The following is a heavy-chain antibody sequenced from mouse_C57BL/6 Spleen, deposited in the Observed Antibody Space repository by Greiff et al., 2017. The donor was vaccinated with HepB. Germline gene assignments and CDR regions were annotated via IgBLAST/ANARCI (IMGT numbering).Heavy chain of an antibody. CDR1: GYTFTSYW. CDR3: ARSGYGPFAY. J-gene: IGHJ3*01. Sequence: QVHVKQPGAELVMPGASVKLSCKASGYTFTSYWMHWVKQRPGQGLEWIGEIDPSDSYTNYNQKFKGKSTLTVDKSSSTAYMQLSSLTSEDSAVYYCARSGYGPFAYWGQGTLVTVSA. V-gene: IGHV1-69*01. CDR2: IDPSDSYT. D-gene: IGHD1-1*02.